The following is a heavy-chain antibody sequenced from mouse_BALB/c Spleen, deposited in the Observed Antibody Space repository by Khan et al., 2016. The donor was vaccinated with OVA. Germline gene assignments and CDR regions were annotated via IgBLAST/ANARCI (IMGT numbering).Heavy chain of an antibody. J-gene: IGHJ3*01. CDR2: INPSNGYP. V-gene: IGHV1-4*01. CDR1: GYTFTTYT. CDR3: AREGAYYRSDGWFSY. D-gene: IGHD2-14*01. Sequence: VQLEESGAELARPGASVKMSCKASGYTFTTYTMHWVKQRPGQGLEWIGYINPSNGYPNYNQKFKDKSTLTADKSSSTAYMQLSSLTSDYSAVYYGAREGAYYRSDGWFSYWGQGTLVTVSA.